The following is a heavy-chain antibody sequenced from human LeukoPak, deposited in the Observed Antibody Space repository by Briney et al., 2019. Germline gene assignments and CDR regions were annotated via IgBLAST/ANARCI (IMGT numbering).Heavy chain of an antibody. CDR3: WXSTYGDYDS. Sequence: KXSGYSFTSYWIGWVRQMPGKGLEWMGIIYPGDSDTRYSPSFQGQVTISADKSISTAYLQWSSLRASDTAMYYCWXSTYGDYDSWGQGTLVTVSS. V-gene: IGHV5-51*01. D-gene: IGHD4-17*01. J-gene: IGHJ4*02. CDR2: IYPGDSDT. CDR1: GYSFTSYW.